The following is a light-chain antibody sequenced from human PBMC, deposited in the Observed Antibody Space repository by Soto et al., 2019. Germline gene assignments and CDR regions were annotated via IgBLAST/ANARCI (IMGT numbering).Light chain of an antibody. CDR3: QQSYTLSPLT. CDR2: AAS. V-gene: IGKV1-39*01. CDR1: QSISND. Sequence: DIPMTQSPSSLSASVGDRVIITCRTSQSISNDLNWYQHKPGKAPKVLISAASNLQSGVPSRFSGSGSGTVFTLTISSLQPEDFATYFCQQSYTLSPLTFGGGTKVEIK. J-gene: IGKJ4*01.